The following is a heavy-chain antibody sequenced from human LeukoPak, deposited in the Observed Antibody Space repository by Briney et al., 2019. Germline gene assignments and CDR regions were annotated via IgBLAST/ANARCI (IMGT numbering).Heavy chain of an antibody. V-gene: IGHV4-4*07. J-gene: IGHJ5*02. CDR1: TDSISSYY. CDR2: IYTSASI. CDR3: ARGFTMVRGPYGWFDP. D-gene: IGHD3-10*01. Sequence: SETLSLTCTVSTDSISSYYWSWIRQPAGKGLEWIGRIYTSASINYNPSLKSRVTVSVDTSKKQFTLKLSSVTAADTAVYYCARGFTMVRGPYGWFDPWGQGALVTVSS.